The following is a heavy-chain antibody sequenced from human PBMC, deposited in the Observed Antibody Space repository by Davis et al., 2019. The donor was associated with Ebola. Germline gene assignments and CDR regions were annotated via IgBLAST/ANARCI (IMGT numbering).Heavy chain of an antibody. V-gene: IGHV1-18*01. CDR1: GYRFTSYY. J-gene: IGHJ4*02. CDR3: ARADPGDPEDY. CDR2: ISGYNGKT. Sequence: ASVKVSCKASGYRFTSYYIAWVRQAPGQGLEWMGWISGYNGKTDYAQIVQGRVSMTVDTSTSTAYMELRSLRSDNTGLYFCARADPGDPEDYWGQGTVVTVSS.